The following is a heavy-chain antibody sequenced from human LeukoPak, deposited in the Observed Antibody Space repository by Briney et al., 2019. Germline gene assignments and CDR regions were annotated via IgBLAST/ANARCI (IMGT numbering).Heavy chain of an antibody. CDR1: GGSITNYY. V-gene: IGHV4-59*01. CDR3: ARGVPYGPSYEFFDY. Sequence: SETLSLTCTVYGGSITNYYWSWIRQPPGKGLECIGYIYYSGSTNYNPSLKSRVTISLHTSKNQFSLKLNSVTAADPAVYYCARGVPYGPSYEFFDYWGQGTLVTVSS. J-gene: IGHJ4*02. D-gene: IGHD3-10*01. CDR2: IYYSGST.